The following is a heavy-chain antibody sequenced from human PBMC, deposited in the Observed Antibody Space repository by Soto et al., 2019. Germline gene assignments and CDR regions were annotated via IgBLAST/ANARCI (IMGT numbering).Heavy chain of an antibody. CDR2: ISGSVGST. J-gene: IGHJ4*02. V-gene: IGHV3-23*01. Sequence: EVQLLESGGGLVQPGGSLRLSCVGSGFTFSDHGMSWVRQAPGKGLEWVSAISGSVGSTFYADSVKGRFTISRDNSKNTLYLQMNSLRDEDTAVYYCAKDRTIAARNYGEWGQGVLVTVSS. CDR3: AKDRTIAARNYGE. D-gene: IGHD6-6*01. CDR1: GFTFSDHG.